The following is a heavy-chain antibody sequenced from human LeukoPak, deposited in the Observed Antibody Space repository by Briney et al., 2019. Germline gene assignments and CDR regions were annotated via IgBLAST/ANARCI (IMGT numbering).Heavy chain of an antibody. J-gene: IGHJ4*02. V-gene: IGHV3-30*07. CDR1: GFTFSSYP. D-gene: IGHD3-10*01. CDR2: ISEDGADT. CDR3: AKRGVVIRVILVGFHKEAYYFDS. Sequence: GGSLRLSCAASGFTFSSYPMHWVRQAPGKGLEWVAAISEDGADTNYADSVEGRFTISRENSKNTLYLQMNSLRAEDTAVYFCAKRGVVIRVILVGFHKEAYYFDSWGQGVVVTVSS.